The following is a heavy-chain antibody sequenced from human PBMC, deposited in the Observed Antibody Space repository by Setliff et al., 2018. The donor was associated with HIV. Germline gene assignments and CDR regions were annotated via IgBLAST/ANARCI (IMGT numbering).Heavy chain of an antibody. V-gene: IGHV1-18*01. CDR3: ARGVGATSAQH. CDR2: MSVYNAKA. D-gene: IGHD1-26*01. J-gene: IGHJ1*01. CDR1: GHRFISYG. Sequence: VASVKVSCKASGHRFISYGITWVRQAPGQGPEWMGYMSVYNAKADYAQKFQGRVTMTTDTSTSTVYMELRSLTSDDTAVYYCARGVGATSAQHWGQGTLVTVSS.